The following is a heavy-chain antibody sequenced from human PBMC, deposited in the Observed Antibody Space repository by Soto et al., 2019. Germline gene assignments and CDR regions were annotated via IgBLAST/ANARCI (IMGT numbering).Heavy chain of an antibody. Sequence: EVQLLESGGGLVQPGGSLRLSCAASGFTFSSYAMSWVRQAPGKGLEWVSAISGSGGSTYYADSVKGRFTISRDNSKNTLYLQMNCLRAEDTAVYYCAKALLIAVASLRYFDYWGQGTLVTVSS. CDR1: GFTFSSYA. V-gene: IGHV3-23*01. CDR2: ISGSGGST. J-gene: IGHJ4*02. D-gene: IGHD6-19*01. CDR3: AKALLIAVASLRYFDY.